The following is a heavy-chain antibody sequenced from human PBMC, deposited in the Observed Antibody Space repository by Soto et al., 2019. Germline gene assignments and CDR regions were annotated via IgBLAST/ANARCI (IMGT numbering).Heavy chain of an antibody. CDR2: INDRGTT. CDR1: GASIASGGHY. J-gene: IGHJ5*02. CDR3: AREALGGGYTTGWFDP. D-gene: IGHD5-12*01. V-gene: IGHV4-31*03. Sequence: QVQLQESGPGLVKPSQTLSLTCSVSGASIASGGHYWTWIRQHPGKGLEWIGHINDRGTTHYNQSLTSRVTIFMDTSNSQFSLYLASVTAADTAVYFCAREALGGGYTTGWFDPWGQGHLVTVSS.